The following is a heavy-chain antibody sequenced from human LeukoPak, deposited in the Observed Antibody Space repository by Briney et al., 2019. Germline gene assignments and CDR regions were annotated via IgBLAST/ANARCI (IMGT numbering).Heavy chain of an antibody. J-gene: IGHJ4*02. D-gene: IGHD6-13*01. Sequence: GGSLRLSCAASGFTLNNYAMSWVRQAPGKGLEWVSAISGSGGSTYYADSVKGRFSISRDNSNNTLYLQMNSLRAEDAAVYYCAKSTSSWERVDYWGQGTLVTVSS. CDR1: GFTLNNYA. V-gene: IGHV3-23*01. CDR3: AKSTSSWERVDY. CDR2: ISGSGGST.